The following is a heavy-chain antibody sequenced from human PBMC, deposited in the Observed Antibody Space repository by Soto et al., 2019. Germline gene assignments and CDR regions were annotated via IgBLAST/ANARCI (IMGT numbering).Heavy chain of an antibody. CDR3: ARDGGRMMITSMDV. Sequence: QVQLQESGPGLVTPSETLSLTCTVSNGSISDYYWSWIRQPAGKGLEWIGRIFASGSTNYNPSLNSRVTMLVDTSKNQFSLRLKSVTAADTAVYYCARDGGRMMITSMDVWGQGTTVTVSS. J-gene: IGHJ6*02. CDR1: NGSISDYY. CDR2: IFASGST. V-gene: IGHV4-4*07. D-gene: IGHD3-16*01.